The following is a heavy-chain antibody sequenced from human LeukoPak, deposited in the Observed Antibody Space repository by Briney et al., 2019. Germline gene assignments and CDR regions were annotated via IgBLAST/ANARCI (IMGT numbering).Heavy chain of an antibody. CDR2: INSDGSTT. J-gene: IGHJ4*02. V-gene: IGHV3-74*01. Sequence: GGSLRLSCAASGFTFSNYWMHWVRQAPGKRLVWVSRINSDGSTTSYADSVKGRFTISRDNAKNTLYLQMNSLRAEDTAVYYCARGASGYSYGWGQGTLVTVSS. CDR3: ARGASGYSYG. D-gene: IGHD5-18*01. CDR1: GFTFSNYW.